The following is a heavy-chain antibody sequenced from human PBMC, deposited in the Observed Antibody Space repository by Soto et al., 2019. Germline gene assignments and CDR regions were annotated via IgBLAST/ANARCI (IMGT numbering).Heavy chain of an antibody. CDR3: ARDYSTTAPFDY. Sequence: PGGSLRLSCAASGFAFSSYAMIWVRQAPGKGLEWAAVVSFDGSNKYYADSLEGRFTISRDNSKNTLYLEMNSLRAEDTAVYYCARDYSTTAPFDYWGQGTLVTVSS. CDR1: GFAFSSYA. V-gene: IGHV3-30-3*01. D-gene: IGHD2-21*01. CDR2: VSFDGSNK. J-gene: IGHJ4*02.